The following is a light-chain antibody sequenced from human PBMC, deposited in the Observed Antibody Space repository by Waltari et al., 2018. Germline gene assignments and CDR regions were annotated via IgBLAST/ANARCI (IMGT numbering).Light chain of an antibody. V-gene: IGKV3-20*01. CDR3: QHYVRLPVT. CDR2: AAS. J-gene: IGKJ1*01. CDR1: QSVRGT. Sequence: EIVLSQSPGTLFLSPGVRSTFSCRASQSVRGTLASYQQKPGQPPRLLIYAASIRATGIPDRFSGSGSGTDFTLTISRLEPEDFAVYYCQHYVRLPVTFGQGTKVEIK.